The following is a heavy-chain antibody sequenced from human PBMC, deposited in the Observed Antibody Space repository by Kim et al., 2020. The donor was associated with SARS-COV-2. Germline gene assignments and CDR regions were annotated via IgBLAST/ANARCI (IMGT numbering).Heavy chain of an antibody. D-gene: IGHD2-2*01. J-gene: IGHJ4*02. V-gene: IGHV4-34*01. Sequence: SLKSRVAISVGTSKNQFSLMLSSVTAADTAVYYCARGGYCSSTSCFPFDYWGQGTLVTVSS. CDR3: ARGGYCSSTSCFPFDY.